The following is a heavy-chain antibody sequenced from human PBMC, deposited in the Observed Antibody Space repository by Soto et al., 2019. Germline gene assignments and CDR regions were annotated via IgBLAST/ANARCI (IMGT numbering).Heavy chain of an antibody. CDR2: IYSGGST. CDR3: ASTTYCSGGSCQNWFDP. J-gene: IGHJ5*02. V-gene: IGHV3-53*01. CDR1: GFTVSSNY. Sequence: GGSLRLSCAASGFTVSSNYMSWVRQAPGKGLEWVSVIYSGGSTYYADSVKGRFTISRDNSKNTLYLQMNSLRAEDTAVYYCASTTYCSGGSCQNWFDPWGQGTLVTVSS. D-gene: IGHD2-15*01.